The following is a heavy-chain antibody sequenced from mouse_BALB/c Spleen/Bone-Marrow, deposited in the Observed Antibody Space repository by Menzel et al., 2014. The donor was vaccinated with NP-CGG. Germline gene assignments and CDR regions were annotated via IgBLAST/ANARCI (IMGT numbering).Heavy chain of an antibody. CDR3: TRSNYGYWYFDV. CDR1: GYTFSNYY. Sequence: QVQLQQSGAELVKPGASVKLSCKASGYTFSNYYMYWVKQRPGQGLEWIGESNPSNGGSNFNEKFKSKATLTVDKSSSTAYMQLSGLTSEDSAVYYCTRSNYGYWYFDVWGAGTTVTVSS. D-gene: IGHD1-1*01. V-gene: IGHV1S81*02. J-gene: IGHJ1*01. CDR2: SNPSNGGS.